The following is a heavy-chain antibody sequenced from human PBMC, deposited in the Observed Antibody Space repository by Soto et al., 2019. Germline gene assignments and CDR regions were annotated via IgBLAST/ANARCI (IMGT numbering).Heavy chain of an antibody. V-gene: IGHV3-7*03. J-gene: IGHJ4*02. CDR3: ARWGRHDYNY. Sequence: EVQLVESGGDLVHPGGSLRISCAASGFPFTSYWMNWVRQAPGMGLEWVANINPDGSVGTYVDSVKGRFTTSRDNAKNSVSLQMNSLRADDTAVYFCARWGRHDYNYWGQGILVTVSS. CDR2: INPDGSVG. CDR1: GFPFTSYW. D-gene: IGHD3-16*01.